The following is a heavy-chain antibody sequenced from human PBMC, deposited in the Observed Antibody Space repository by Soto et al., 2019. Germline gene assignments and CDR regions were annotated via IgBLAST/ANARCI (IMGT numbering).Heavy chain of an antibody. CDR3: ARDLRSPAHYGMDV. CDR2: IIPIFGTA. CDR1: GGTFSSDA. J-gene: IGHJ6*02. D-gene: IGHD3-9*01. Sequence: QVQLVQSGAEVKKPGSSVKVSCKDSGGTFSSDAISWVRHAPGQGLEWMGGIIPIFGTANYAQKFQGRVTITADESTSTAYMELSSLRSEDTAVYYCARDLRSPAHYGMDVWGQGTTVTVSS. V-gene: IGHV1-69*01.